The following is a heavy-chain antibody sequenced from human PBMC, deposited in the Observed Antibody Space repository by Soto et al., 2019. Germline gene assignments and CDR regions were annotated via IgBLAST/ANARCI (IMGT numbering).Heavy chain of an antibody. V-gene: IGHV3-7*05. Sequence: PGGSLRLSCAASGFTFSSYWMSWVRQAPGKGLEWVANIKQDGSEKYYVDSVKGRFTISRDNAKNSLYLQMNSLRAEDTAVYYCARELKIVDPIRFDPWGQGTLVTVSS. CDR3: ARELKIVDPIRFDP. D-gene: IGHD1-26*01. CDR2: IKQDGSEK. CDR1: GFTFSSYW. J-gene: IGHJ5*02.